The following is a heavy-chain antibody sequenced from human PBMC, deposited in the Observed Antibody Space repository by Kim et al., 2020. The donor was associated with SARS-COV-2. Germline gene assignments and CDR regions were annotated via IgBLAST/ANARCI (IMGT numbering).Heavy chain of an antibody. Sequence: SETLSLTCAVSGGSISSGAYSWSWIRQPPGKGLEWIGYIYHSGSTYYNPSLKSRVTISVDRSKNQFSLKLSSVTAADTAVYYCARGNYDFWSGYHDYGMDVWGQGTTVTVSS. D-gene: IGHD3-3*01. V-gene: IGHV4-30-2*01. J-gene: IGHJ6*02. CDR1: GGSISSGAYS. CDR3: ARGNYDFWSGYHDYGMDV. CDR2: IYHSGST.